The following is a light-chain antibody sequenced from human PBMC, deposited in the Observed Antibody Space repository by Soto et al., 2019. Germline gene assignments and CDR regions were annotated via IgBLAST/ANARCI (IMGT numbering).Light chain of an antibody. Sequence: EILMMQSPATRSVSPGEAATLSCRSSHSVDSNLAWYQQKPGQAPRLLIFGASTSATGIPTRFSGGGCGTDLTLTISSLQSEDFAVYYCHHYDRWRVACGGGTEV. V-gene: IGKV3D-15*01. CDR3: HHYDRWRVA. CDR1: HSVDSN. CDR2: GAS. J-gene: IGKJ4*01.